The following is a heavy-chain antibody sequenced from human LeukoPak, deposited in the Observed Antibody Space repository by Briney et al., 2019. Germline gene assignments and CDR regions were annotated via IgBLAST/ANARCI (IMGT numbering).Heavy chain of an antibody. J-gene: IGHJ4*02. CDR1: GYTFTSYY. CDR2: INPSGGST. D-gene: IGHD3-9*01. V-gene: IGHV1-46*03. Sequence: ASVKVSCKASGYTFTSYYMHWVRQAPGQGLEWMGIINPSGGSTSYAQKFQGRVTMTRDMSTSTVYMELSSPRSEDTAVYYCARALLRYFDWLCLGYWGQGTLVTVSS. CDR3: ARALLRYFDWLCLGY.